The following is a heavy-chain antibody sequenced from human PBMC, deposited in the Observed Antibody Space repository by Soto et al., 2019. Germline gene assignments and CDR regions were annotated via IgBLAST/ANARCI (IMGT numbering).Heavy chain of an antibody. CDR1: GFTFSSYS. CDR2: ISSSSSTI. V-gene: IGHV3-48*02. Sequence: SLRLSCAASGFTFSSYSMNWVRQAPGKGLEWVSYISSSSSTIYYADSVKGRFTISRDNAKNSLYLQMNSLRDEDTAVYYCARGILTGYSNFDYWGQGTLVTVSS. D-gene: IGHD3-9*01. J-gene: IGHJ4*02. CDR3: ARGILTGYSNFDY.